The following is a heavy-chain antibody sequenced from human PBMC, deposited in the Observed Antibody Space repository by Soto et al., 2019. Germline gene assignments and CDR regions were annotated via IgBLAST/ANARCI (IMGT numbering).Heavy chain of an antibody. J-gene: IGHJ3*02. D-gene: IGHD3-3*01. CDR1: GYPVTAYY. CDR3: ARGGGVGVAGSAAFDM. CDR2: INPATGAA. Sequence: QLHLVQSGAVVKKPGASVTVSCSASGYPVTAYYMHWVRQAPGRGLEWMGGINPATGAAKYTQTFPGRVTMSRDTSTSTVFREPSGLTSGDPAVFYWARGGGVGVAGSAAFDMWGQGTVVTVSS. V-gene: IGHV1-2*02.